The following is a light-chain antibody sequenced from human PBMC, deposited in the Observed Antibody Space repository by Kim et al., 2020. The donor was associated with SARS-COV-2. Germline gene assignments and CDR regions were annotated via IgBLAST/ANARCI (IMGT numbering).Light chain of an antibody. CDR3: QAWDSSTAV. Sequence: LSPGQTASITCSGDNLGDKYACWYQQKPGQSPVLVIYQDSKRRSGIPERFSGSNSGNTATLTISGTQAMDEADYYCQAWDSSTAVFGGGTQLTVL. V-gene: IGLV3-1*01. CDR2: QDS. CDR1: NLGDKY. J-gene: IGLJ3*02.